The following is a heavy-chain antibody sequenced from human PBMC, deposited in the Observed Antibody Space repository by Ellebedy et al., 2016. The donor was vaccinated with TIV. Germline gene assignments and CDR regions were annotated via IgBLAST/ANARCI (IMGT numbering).Heavy chain of an antibody. CDR1: GGSFSGYY. V-gene: IGHV4-34*01. CDR2: INHSGST. J-gene: IGHJ4*02. CDR3: ARTSLDYTADY. D-gene: IGHD4-11*01. Sequence: GSLRLXCAVYGGSFSGYYWSWIRQPPGKGLEWIGEINHSGSTNYNPSLKSRVTMSGDTSKNQFSLELSSVTAADTAVYYCARTSLDYTADYWGQGTLVTVSS.